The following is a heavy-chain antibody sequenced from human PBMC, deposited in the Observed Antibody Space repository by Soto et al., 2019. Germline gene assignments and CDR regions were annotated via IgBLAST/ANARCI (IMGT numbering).Heavy chain of an antibody. V-gene: IGHV5-10-1*01. CDR1: GFIFTNSL. CDR3: ARQLPGKLDV. D-gene: IGHD2-2*01. Sequence: LKISCKGSGFIFTNSLITWVRQKPGKGLEWMGRIAPGDSHTYYSPSLQGHVTISADKSISTAYLQWSSLQASDTGIYYCARQLPGKLDVWGQGTTVTVSS. CDR2: IAPGDSHT. J-gene: IGHJ6*02.